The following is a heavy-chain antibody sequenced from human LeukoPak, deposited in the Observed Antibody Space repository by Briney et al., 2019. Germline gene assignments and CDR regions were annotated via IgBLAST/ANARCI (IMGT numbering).Heavy chain of an antibody. Sequence: SETLSLTCTVSAGSISSYYWSWIRQPPGKGLEWIGYIYSSGSTNYNPSLKSRVTISVDTSKNQFSLKLSSVTAADTAVYYCARVDEGGYCYYGMDVWGQGTTVTVSS. CDR3: ARVDEGGYCYYGMDV. J-gene: IGHJ6*02. D-gene: IGHD3-16*01. V-gene: IGHV4-59*01. CDR1: AGSISSYY. CDR2: IYSSGST.